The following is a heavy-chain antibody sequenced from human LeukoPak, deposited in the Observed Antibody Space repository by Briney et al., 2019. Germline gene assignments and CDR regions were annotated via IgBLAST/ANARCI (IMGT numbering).Heavy chain of an antibody. CDR3: AKGGYSYGSFFDY. D-gene: IGHD5-18*01. CDR1: GFTFSSYE. J-gene: IGHJ4*02. CDR2: ISSSGSTI. Sequence: PGGSLRLSCAASGFTFSSYEMNWVRQAPGKGLEWVSYISSSGSTIYYADSVKGRFTISRDNAKNSLYLQMNSLRAEDTALYYCAKGGYSYGSFFDYWGQGTLVTVSS. V-gene: IGHV3-48*03.